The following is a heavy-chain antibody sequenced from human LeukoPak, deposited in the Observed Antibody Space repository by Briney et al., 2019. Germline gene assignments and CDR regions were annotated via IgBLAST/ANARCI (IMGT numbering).Heavy chain of an antibody. CDR1: GFTVSSKD. J-gene: IGHJ3*02. CDR2: TYSGGST. CDR3: ARARGYAFDI. V-gene: IGHV3-53*01. Sequence: PGGSLRLSCAASGFTVSSKDMSWVRQAPGKGLEWVSVTYSGGSTYYADSVKGRFTISRDNSKNTLYLQMDSLRAEDTAVYYCARARGYAFDIWGQGTMVTVSS.